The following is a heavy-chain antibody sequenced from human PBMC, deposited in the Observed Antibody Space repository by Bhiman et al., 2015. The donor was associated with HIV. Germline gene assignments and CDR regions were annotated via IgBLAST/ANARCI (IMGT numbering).Heavy chain of an antibody. CDR2: ISSSGSTI. Sequence: EVQLVESGGGLVQPGGSLRLSCAASGFTFSSYEMNWVRQAPGKGLEWVSYISSSGSTIYYADSVKGRFTISRDNAKNSLYLQMNSLRAEDTAVYYCAREAAGKAGLDYWGQGTLVTVSS. CDR1: GFTFSSYE. CDR3: AREAAGKAGLDY. V-gene: IGHV3-48*03. D-gene: IGHD3-10*01. J-gene: IGHJ4*02.